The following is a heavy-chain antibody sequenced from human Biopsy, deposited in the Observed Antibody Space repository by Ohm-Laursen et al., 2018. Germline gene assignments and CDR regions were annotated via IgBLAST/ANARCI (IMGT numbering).Heavy chain of an antibody. Sequence: GSLRLSCAASGFTVSTTYMSWVRQAPGKGLEWVSIIYLDGNTYYTDSVKGRFTISRDNSKNALYLQMNSLRPADTAKYYCVRGRAYWGQGILVTVSS. CDR3: VRGRAY. J-gene: IGHJ4*02. V-gene: IGHV3-53*01. CDR2: IYLDGNT. CDR1: GFTVSTTY.